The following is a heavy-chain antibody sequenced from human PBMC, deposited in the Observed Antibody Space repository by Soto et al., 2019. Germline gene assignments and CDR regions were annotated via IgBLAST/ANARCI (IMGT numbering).Heavy chain of an antibody. J-gene: IGHJ4*02. CDR3: ARDDCGDYVRLFDY. CDR1: GFTFSSYS. Sequence: GGSLRLSCAASGFTFSSYSMNWVRQAPGKGLEWVSSISSSSSYIYYADSVKGRFTISRDNAKNSLYLQMISLRAEDTAVYAWARDDCGDYVRLFDYWGQGTLVTVSS. V-gene: IGHV3-21*01. CDR2: ISSSSSYI. D-gene: IGHD4-17*01.